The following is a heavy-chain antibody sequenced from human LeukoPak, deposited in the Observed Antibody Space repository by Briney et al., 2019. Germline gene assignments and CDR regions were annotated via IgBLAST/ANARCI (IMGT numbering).Heavy chain of an antibody. CDR1: GGSISSGSYY. CDR3: AREDDFWSGYFHLDY. CDR2: IYTSGST. V-gene: IGHV4-61*02. Sequence: SETLSLTCTVSGGSISSGSYYWSWIRQPAGKGLEWIGRIYTSGSTNYNPSLKSRVTLSVDTSKNQFSLKLSSVTAADTAVYYCAREDDFWSGYFHLDYWGQGTLVTVSS. D-gene: IGHD3-3*01. J-gene: IGHJ4*02.